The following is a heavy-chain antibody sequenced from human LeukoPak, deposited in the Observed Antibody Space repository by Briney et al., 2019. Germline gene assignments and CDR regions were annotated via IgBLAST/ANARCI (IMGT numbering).Heavy chain of an antibody. CDR1: GYSFTSFW. V-gene: IGHV5-51*01. J-gene: IGHJ4*02. D-gene: IGHD5-18*01. CDR3: ARQTAMGRSGDY. CDR2: IDPGDSDT. Sequence: GESLKISCKASGYSFTSFWVGWVRQTPGKSLEWMVIIDPGDSDTRYTPSFQGQVTISADSSLTTAYLQWNSLKASDTAMYYCARQTAMGRSGDYWGQGTLVTVSS.